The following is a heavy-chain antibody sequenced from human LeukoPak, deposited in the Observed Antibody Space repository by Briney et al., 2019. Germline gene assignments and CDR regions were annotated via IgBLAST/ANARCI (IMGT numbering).Heavy chain of an antibody. V-gene: IGHV1-18*01. CDR2: ISAYNGNT. CDR1: GYTFTSYG. D-gene: IGHD3-9*01. CDR3: AREDILTGYSSAEYFQH. J-gene: IGHJ1*01. Sequence: GASVKVSCKASGYTFTSYGISWVRQAPGRGLEWMGWISAYNGNTNYAQKLQGRVTMTTDTSTSTAYMELRSLRSDDTAVYYCAREDILTGYSSAEYFQHWGQGTLVTVSS.